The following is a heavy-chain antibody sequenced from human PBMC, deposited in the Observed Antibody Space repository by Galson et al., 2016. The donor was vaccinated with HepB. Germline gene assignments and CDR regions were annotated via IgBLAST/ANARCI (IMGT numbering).Heavy chain of an antibody. CDR2: IYYTGST. J-gene: IGHJ4*02. D-gene: IGHD3-22*01. V-gene: IGHV4-39*01. Sequence: SETLSLTCTVSGGSISSSGYSWGWIRQPPGKGLEWIGSIYYTGSTYNNPSLKSRVTISADTSKMQFSLKLRSVTAADTAVYFCARHPFSFSSDYYGNFDYWGQGTLVTVPS. CDR1: GGSISSSGYS. CDR3: ARHPFSFSSDYYGNFDY.